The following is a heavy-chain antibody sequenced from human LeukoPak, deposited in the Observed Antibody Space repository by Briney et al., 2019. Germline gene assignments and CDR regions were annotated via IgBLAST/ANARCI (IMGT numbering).Heavy chain of an antibody. Sequence: SETLSLTCTVSGGSISSGSYYWSWIRQPAGKGLEWIGHIYTSGSTNYNPSLKSRVTISVDTSKNQFSLKLSSVTAADTAVYYCAATAAEISDYWGQGTLVTVSS. V-gene: IGHV4-61*09. J-gene: IGHJ4*02. CDR3: AATAAEISDY. D-gene: IGHD6-13*01. CDR1: GGSISSGSYY. CDR2: IYTSGST.